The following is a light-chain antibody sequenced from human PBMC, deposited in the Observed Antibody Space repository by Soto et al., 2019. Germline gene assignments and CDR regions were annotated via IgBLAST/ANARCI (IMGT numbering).Light chain of an antibody. Sequence: QSALTQPRSVSGSPGQSVTISCTATSGDVGDYNHVSWYQQHPGKAPKLMIYDVSKRPSGVPDRFSGSKSANTASLTISGLQAADEADYYCSSFAGWHTCVFGGGTKVTVL. CDR1: SGDVGDYNH. J-gene: IGLJ3*02. V-gene: IGLV2-11*01. CDR3: SSFAGWHTCV. CDR2: DVS.